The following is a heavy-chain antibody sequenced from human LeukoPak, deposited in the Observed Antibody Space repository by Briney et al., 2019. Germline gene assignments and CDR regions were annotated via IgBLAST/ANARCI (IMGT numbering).Heavy chain of an antibody. CDR3: AKEGVGHSYGYYFDY. V-gene: IGHV3-23*01. CDR1: GFTFSSYA. D-gene: IGHD3-16*02. Sequence: GGSLRLSCAAPGFTFSSYAMSWVRQAPGKGLEWVSVISGSGGSTYYADSVKGRFTISRDNSKNALYLQMNSLRAEDTAVYYCAKEGVGHSYGYYFDYWGQGTLVTVSS. J-gene: IGHJ4*02. CDR2: ISGSGGST.